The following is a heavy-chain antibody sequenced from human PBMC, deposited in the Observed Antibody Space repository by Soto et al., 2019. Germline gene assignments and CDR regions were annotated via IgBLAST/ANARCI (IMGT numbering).Heavy chain of an antibody. J-gene: IGHJ3*02. Sequence: GGSLRLSCAASGFTFSSYSMNWIRQAPGKWLEWVSSISSSSSYIYYADSVKGRFTISRDNAKNSLYLQMNSLRAEDTAVYYCARIIDPYYYGSLGAFDIWGQGTMVTV. CDR2: ISSSSSYI. D-gene: IGHD3-10*01. V-gene: IGHV3-21*01. CDR3: ARIIDPYYYGSLGAFDI. CDR1: GFTFSSYS.